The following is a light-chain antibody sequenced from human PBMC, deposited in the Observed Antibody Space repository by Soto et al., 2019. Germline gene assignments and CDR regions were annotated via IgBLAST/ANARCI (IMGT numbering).Light chain of an antibody. CDR1: SSDVSDYNY. CDR3: GSYSSRSTPYV. CDR2: DVS. J-gene: IGLJ1*01. Sequence: QSVLTQPASVSGSPGQSITISCTGTSSDVSDYNYVSWYQQHPGKAPKLMIYDVSDRPSGVSNRFSGSKSGNTASLTISGLQAEDEADYYCGSYSSRSTPYVFGTGTKLTVL. V-gene: IGLV2-14*03.